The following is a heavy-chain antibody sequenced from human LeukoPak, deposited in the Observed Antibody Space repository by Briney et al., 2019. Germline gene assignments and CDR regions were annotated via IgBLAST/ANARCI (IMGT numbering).Heavy chain of an antibody. CDR1: SYALTNYG. J-gene: IGHJ3*02. Sequence: ASVKVSCKASSYALTNYGISWVRQAPGQGLEWMGWISAYNGNTNYAQNLQGRVTMTTDTSTNTAYMELRSLRSDDTAVYYCARDQDPGAFDIWGQGTMVTVSS. V-gene: IGHV1-18*01. CDR3: ARDQDPGAFDI. CDR2: ISAYNGNT.